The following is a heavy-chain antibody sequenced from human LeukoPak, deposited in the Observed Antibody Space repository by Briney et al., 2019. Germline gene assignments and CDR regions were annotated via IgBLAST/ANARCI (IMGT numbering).Heavy chain of an antibody. Sequence: SVKVSCKASGGTFSSYAISWVRQAPGQGLEWMGGIIPIFGTANYAQKFQGRVTITADESTSTAYMELSSLRSEDTAVYYCARGLLGYCSSTSCSEMGDAFDIWGQGTMVTASS. D-gene: IGHD2-2*01. V-gene: IGHV1-69*13. CDR2: IIPIFGTA. J-gene: IGHJ3*02. CDR1: GGTFSSYA. CDR3: ARGLLGYCSSTSCSEMGDAFDI.